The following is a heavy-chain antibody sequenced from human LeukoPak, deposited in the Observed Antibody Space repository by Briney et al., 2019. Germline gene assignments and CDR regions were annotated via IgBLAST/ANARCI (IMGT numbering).Heavy chain of an antibody. J-gene: IGHJ6*02. CDR1: GFTVSSNY. CDR3: ARFSGSGKSPDYYYYYGMDV. CDR2: IYSGGST. D-gene: IGHD3-10*01. Sequence: PGGSLRLSCAASGFTVSSNYMSWVRQAPGKGLEWVSVIYSGGSTYYADSVKGRFTISRDNSKNTLYLQMNSLRAEDTAVYYCARFSGSGKSPDYYYYYGMDVWGQGTTVTVSS. V-gene: IGHV3-53*01.